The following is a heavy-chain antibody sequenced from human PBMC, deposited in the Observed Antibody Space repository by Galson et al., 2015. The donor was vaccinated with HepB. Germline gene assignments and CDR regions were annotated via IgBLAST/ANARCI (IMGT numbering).Heavy chain of an antibody. J-gene: IGHJ4*02. CDR3: TRHGVPYYDKEY. V-gene: IGHV3-48*01. CDR1: GFTFSSYS. Sequence: SLRLSCAASGFTFSSYSMNWVRQAPGKGLEWVSYISDSSSTIYYADSVKGRFTISRDNGKNALYLQMNSLRADDTAVYYCTRHGVPYYDKEYWGQGTLVTVSP. CDR2: ISDSSSTI. D-gene: IGHD3-22*01.